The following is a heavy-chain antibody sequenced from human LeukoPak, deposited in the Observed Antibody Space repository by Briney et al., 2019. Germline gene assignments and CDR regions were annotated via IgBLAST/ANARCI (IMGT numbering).Heavy chain of an antibody. V-gene: IGHV3-43*02. Sequence: GGSLRPSCAASGFTFGDYAMHWVRQPPGKGLEWLSLITGEGDITYHADSLKGRFTISRDNNENSLYLQMNSLRTEDTALYYCAKEIPTGDYVFDSWGQGTLVIVS. CDR2: ITGEGDIT. J-gene: IGHJ4*02. CDR1: GFTFGDYA. CDR3: AKEIPTGDYVFDS. D-gene: IGHD4-17*01.